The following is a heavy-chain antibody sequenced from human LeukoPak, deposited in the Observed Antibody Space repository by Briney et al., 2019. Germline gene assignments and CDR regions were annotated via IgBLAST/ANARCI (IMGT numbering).Heavy chain of an antibody. CDR1: GFTFSSYS. CDR2: IGTSSTTI. V-gene: IGHV3-48*01. CDR3: ARDAAPRFRVLGYFDY. J-gene: IGHJ4*02. D-gene: IGHD2-15*01. Sequence: PGGSLRLSCAASGFTFSSYSMNWARQAPGKGLEWVSNIGTSSTTIYYADSVKGRFTISRDNAKNSLYLQMNSLRAEDTAVYYCARDAAPRFRVLGYFDYWGQGTLVTVSS.